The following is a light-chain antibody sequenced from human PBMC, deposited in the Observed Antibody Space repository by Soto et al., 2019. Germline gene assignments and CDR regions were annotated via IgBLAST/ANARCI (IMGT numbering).Light chain of an antibody. CDR3: QQYGSYSPWT. CDR1: QSIGSW. J-gene: IGKJ1*01. Sequence: DIQMTQSPSTLSASVGDRVTITCRASQSIGSWLAWYQQKPGKAPKLLIYKASSLESGVPSRFSGSGSGTEVTLTISSMQPADFASYYCQQYGSYSPWTFGQGTKVEIK. CDR2: KAS. V-gene: IGKV1-5*03.